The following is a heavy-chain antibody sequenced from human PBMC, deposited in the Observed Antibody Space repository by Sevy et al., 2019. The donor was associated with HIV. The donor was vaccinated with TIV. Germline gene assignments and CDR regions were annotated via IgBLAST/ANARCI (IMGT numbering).Heavy chain of an antibody. J-gene: IGHJ4*02. CDR2: INYSGIT. V-gene: IGHV4-39*01. CDR3: VGPKLRYMSGWHYLDY. D-gene: IGHD6-25*01. Sequence: SETLSLTCTVSGASIRSSGYYWGWIRQPPGKGLEWIASINYSGITFHNPSLKRRVTISADLSKNQFSLGLSSVTAADSSTYFCVGPKLRYMSGWHYLDYWGQGTVVTVSS. CDR1: GASIRSSGYY.